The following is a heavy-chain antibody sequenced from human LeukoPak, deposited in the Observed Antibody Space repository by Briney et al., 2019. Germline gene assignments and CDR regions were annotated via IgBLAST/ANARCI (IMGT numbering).Heavy chain of an antibody. V-gene: IGHV3-23*01. CDR2: ISGGGGST. J-gene: IGHJ4*02. CDR3: AKEGNDFRNLDY. D-gene: IGHD3-3*01. Sequence: GGSLRLSCAASEFTFSSYVMTWVRQAPGKGLEWVSTISGGGGSTYYADSVKGRFTISRDNSKSTLNLQMNSLRAEDTAVYYCAKEGNDFRNLDYWGQGTLVTVSS. CDR1: EFTFSSYV.